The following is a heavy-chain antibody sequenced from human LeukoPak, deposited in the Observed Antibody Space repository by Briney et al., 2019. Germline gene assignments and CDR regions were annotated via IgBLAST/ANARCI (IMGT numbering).Heavy chain of an antibody. CDR1: GGSISSYY. Sequence: SETLSLTCTVSGGSISSYYWSWIRQPPGKGLEWIGYIYYSGSTNYNPSLKSRVTISVDTSKNQFSLKLSSVTAADTAVYYCVRDLAPGRGFWFDPWGQGTLVTVSS. CDR2: IYYSGST. CDR3: VRDLAPGRGFWFDP. J-gene: IGHJ5*02. V-gene: IGHV4-59*01. D-gene: IGHD3-10*01.